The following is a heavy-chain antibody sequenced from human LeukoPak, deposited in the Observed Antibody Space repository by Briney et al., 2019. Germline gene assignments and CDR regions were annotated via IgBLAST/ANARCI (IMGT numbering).Heavy chain of an antibody. CDR2: ISWNSGSI. CDR1: GFTFDDYA. V-gene: IGHV3-9*01. CDR3: ARDLTPDG. Sequence: GGSLRLSCAASGFTFDDYAMHWVRQAPGKGLEWVSGISWNSGSIGYADSVKGRFTISRDNARNSLYLQLNSLRAGDTAVYYCARDLTPDGWGKGTTVTISS. D-gene: IGHD3-9*01. J-gene: IGHJ6*04.